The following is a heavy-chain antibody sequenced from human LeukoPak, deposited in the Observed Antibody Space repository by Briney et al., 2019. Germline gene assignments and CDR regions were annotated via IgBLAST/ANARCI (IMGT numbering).Heavy chain of an antibody. Sequence: PGGSLRLSCAASGFTFSGSAMHWVRQASGKGLEWVGRIRNKANSYATAYAASVKGRFTISRDDSKNTVYLQMNSLKTEDTAVYYCTRSGRSSWDYWGQGTLVTVSS. J-gene: IGHJ4*02. CDR2: IRNKANSYAT. V-gene: IGHV3-73*01. D-gene: IGHD6-13*01. CDR1: GFTFSGSA. CDR3: TRSGRSSWDY.